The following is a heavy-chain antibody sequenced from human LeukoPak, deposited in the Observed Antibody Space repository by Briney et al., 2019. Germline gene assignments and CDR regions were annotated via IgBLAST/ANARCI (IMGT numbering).Heavy chain of an antibody. CDR1: GYTFTSYG. CDR2: ISAYNGNT. V-gene: IGHV1-18*01. Sequence: ASVKVSCKASGYTFTSYGISWVRQAPGQGLEWMGWISAYNGNTNYAQKIKGRVTMTTATSTSTAYTELRSLRSDDTAVYYSARVPGYDKFGRGYVQHWGQGTLVTVSS. J-gene: IGHJ1*01. CDR3: ARVPGYDKFGRGYVQH. D-gene: IGHD3-22*01.